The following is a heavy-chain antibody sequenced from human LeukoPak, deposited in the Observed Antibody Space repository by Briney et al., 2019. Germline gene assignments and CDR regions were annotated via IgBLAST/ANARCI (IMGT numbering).Heavy chain of an antibody. V-gene: IGHV3-43*02. Sequence: GGSLRLSCVASGFTFADHVFHWIRQVPGKGLEWLAFISEDDDTYYADSVQGRFTISRDNSKNSLYFELQSLTTDDAALYYCVKEASGPYFFDFWGQGTLVTVSS. CDR3: VKEASGPYFFDF. J-gene: IGHJ4*02. CDR1: GFTFADHV. CDR2: ISEDDDT.